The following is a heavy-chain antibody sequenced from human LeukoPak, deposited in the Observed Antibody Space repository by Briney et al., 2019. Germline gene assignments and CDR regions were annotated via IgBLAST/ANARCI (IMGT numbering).Heavy chain of an antibody. CDR2: ISGNSDTR. Sequence: PGGSLRLSCAASGFISCTYSMNWVRQAPGKGLEWVSQISGNSDTRYYADSVKGRFTISRDNDKNSLYLQMNSLRDEDTAVYYCARYFGDPQGMDVWGQGTTVTVSS. CDR3: ARYFGDPQGMDV. J-gene: IGHJ6*02. D-gene: IGHD3-10*01. V-gene: IGHV3-48*02. CDR1: GFISCTYS.